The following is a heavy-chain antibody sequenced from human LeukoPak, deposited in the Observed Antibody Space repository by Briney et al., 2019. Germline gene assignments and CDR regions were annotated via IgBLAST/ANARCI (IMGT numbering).Heavy chain of an antibody. V-gene: IGHV3-66*01. CDR3: ARGPQYGSGSHKYYYYGMDV. J-gene: IGHJ6*02. CDR1: GFTVSSNY. CDR2: IYSGGST. Sequence: GGSLRLSCAASGFTVSSNYMSWVRQAPGEGLEWVSVIYSGGSTYYADSVKGRFTISRDNSKNTLYLQMNSLRAEDTAVYYCARGPQYGSGSHKYYYYGMDVWGQGTTVTVSS. D-gene: IGHD3-10*01.